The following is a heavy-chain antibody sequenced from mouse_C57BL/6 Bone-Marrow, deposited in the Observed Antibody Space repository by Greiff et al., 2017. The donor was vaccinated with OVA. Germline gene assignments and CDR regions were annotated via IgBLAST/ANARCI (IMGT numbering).Heavy chain of an antibody. J-gene: IGHJ2*01. V-gene: IGHV1-52*01. D-gene: IGHD1-1*01. CDR3: ASTVVATDY. CDR1: GYTFTSYW. CDR2: IDPSDSET. Sequence: QVQLQQPGAELVRPGSSVKLSCKASGYTFTSYWMHWVKQRPIQGLEWIGNIDPSDSETYYNQKFKDKATLTVDKSSSTAYMQLSSLTSEDSAVYYCASTVVATDYWGQGTTLTVSS.